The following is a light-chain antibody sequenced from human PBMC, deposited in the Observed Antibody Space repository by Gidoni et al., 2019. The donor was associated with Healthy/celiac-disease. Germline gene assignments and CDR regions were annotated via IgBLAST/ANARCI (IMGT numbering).Light chain of an antibody. CDR2: WAS. J-gene: IGKJ4*01. CDR1: QNVLYNSNNKNY. Sequence: DIVMTQSPDSLAVSLGERATINCKSSQNVLYNSNNKNYLSWYQQRPGQPPRLLIYWASTRESGVPDRFSGSGSGTDFTLTISNLQAEDVAVYYYQQYYGIPLTFXGXTRVEIK. V-gene: IGKV4-1*01. CDR3: QQYYGIPLT.